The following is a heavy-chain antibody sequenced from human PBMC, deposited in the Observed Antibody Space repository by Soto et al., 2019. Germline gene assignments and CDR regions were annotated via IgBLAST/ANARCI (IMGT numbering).Heavy chain of an antibody. V-gene: IGHV3-74*03. CDR1: GFPFSSYW. CDR2: IGSDGRPT. J-gene: IGHJ1*01. CDR3: VRDYDSSGFNSGH. Sequence: PGGSLRLSCVASGFPFSSYWMHWIRQVPGKGLMWVSQIGSDGRPTAYADSVKGRFTISRDNARNTLYLQMNSLRADDTAMYYCVRDYDSSGFNSGHCGQGTLVTASS. D-gene: IGHD3-22*01.